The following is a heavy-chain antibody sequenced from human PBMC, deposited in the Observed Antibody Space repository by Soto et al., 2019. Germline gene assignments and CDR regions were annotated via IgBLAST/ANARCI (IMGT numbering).Heavy chain of an antibody. CDR1: GGTFSSYA. Sequence: GASVKVSCKASGGTFSSYAISWVRQAPGQGLEWMGGIIPIFGTANYAQKFQGRVTITADESTSTAYMELSSLRSEDTAVYYCARDSSTMVRGVMGTQYYYYGMDVWGQGTTVTVSS. V-gene: IGHV1-69*13. CDR3: ARDSSTMVRGVMGTQYYYYGMDV. D-gene: IGHD3-10*01. CDR2: IIPIFGTA. J-gene: IGHJ6*02.